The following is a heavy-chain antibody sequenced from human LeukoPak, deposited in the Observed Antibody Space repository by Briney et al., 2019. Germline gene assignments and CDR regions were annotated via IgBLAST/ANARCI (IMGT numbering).Heavy chain of an antibody. Sequence: GESLKISCKGSGYSFTSYWIGWVRQMPGKGLEWMGIIYPGDSDTRYRPSFQGQVTISADKSISTAFLQWSSLKASDTAMYYCARLVPLIRYVDWLLWDMMPDIRGQGTMVTVSS. CDR3: ARLVPLIRYVDWLLWDMMPDI. V-gene: IGHV5-51*01. D-gene: IGHD3-9*01. J-gene: IGHJ3*02. CDR2: IYPGDSDT. CDR1: GYSFTSYW.